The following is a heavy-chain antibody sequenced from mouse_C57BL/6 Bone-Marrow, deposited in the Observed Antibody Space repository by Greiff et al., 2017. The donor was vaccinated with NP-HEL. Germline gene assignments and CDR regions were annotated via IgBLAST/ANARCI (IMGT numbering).Heavy chain of an antibody. CDR3: AKKGLLKAMDY. CDR2: IYPGSGST. J-gene: IGHJ4*01. CDR1: GYTFTSYW. V-gene: IGHV1-55*01. Sequence: QVQLQQPGAELVKPGASVKMSCKASGYTFTSYWITWVKQRPGQGLEWIGDIYPGSGSTNYNEKFKSKATLTVGTSSSTAYMQLSSLTSEDSAVYYCAKKGLLKAMDYWGQGTSVTVSS.